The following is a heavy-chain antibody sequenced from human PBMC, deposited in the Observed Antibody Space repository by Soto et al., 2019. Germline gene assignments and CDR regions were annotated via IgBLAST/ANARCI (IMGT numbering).Heavy chain of an antibody. CDR2: ISGGGDST. V-gene: IGHV3-23*01. Sequence: PGGSLRLSCAASGFTFSNYAMNWVRQAPGKGLEWVSSISGGGDSTYYADSVKGRFTISRDNSKNTLYLQMNSLRAEDTAVYYCAKVPSRYCSSTSCYDPLWGKGTTVTVSS. CDR1: GFTFSNYA. CDR3: AKVPSRYCSSTSCYDPL. D-gene: IGHD2-2*01. J-gene: IGHJ6*04.